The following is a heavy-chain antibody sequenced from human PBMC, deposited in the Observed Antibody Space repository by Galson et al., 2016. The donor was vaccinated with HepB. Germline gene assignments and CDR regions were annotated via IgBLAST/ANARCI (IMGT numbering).Heavy chain of an antibody. J-gene: IGHJ4*02. V-gene: IGHV3-23*01. CDR3: AKIGQRTPHPDY. Sequence: SLRLSCAASGFTFSSYAMSWVRQAPGKGLEWVSAISGSGGSTYYADSVKGRFTISRDNSMHTLYLQMNSLRAEDTAVYYCAKIGQRTPHPDYWGRATLVTVSS. CDR2: ISGSGGST. CDR1: GFTFSSYA.